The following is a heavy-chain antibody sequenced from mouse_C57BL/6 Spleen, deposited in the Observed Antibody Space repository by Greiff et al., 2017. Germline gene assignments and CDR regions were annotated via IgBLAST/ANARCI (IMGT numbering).Heavy chain of an antibody. CDR3: ARPDFYYYAMDY. J-gene: IGHJ4*01. CDR2: ISGGGGNT. CDR1: GFTFSSYT. Sequence: EVKVVESGGGLVKPGGSLKLSCAASGFTFSSYTMSWVRQTPEKRLEWVATISGGGGNTYYPDSVKGRFTISRDNAKNTLYLQMSSLRSEDTALYYCARPDFYYYAMDYWGQGTSVTVSS. V-gene: IGHV5-9*01.